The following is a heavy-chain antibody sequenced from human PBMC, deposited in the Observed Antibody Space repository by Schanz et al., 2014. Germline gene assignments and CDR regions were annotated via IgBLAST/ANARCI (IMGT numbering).Heavy chain of an antibody. V-gene: IGHV1-69*09. J-gene: IGHJ4*02. CDR1: GGTFSSYA. Sequence: QVQLVQSGAELRKPGSPVKVSCKSSGGTFSSYAISWVRQAPGQGLEWMGRIIPILGIANYAQKFQGRVTITADRSTSTAYMELSSLRSEDTAVYYCARGYGDSPTDFWGQGTLVTVSS. CDR3: ARGYGDSPTDF. CDR2: IIPILGIA. D-gene: IGHD4-17*01.